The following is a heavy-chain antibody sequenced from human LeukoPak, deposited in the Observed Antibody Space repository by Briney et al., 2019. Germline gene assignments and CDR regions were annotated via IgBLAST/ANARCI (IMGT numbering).Heavy chain of an antibody. CDR2: IYSGGST. J-gene: IGHJ4*02. CDR1: GFTVSSNY. V-gene: IGHV3-53*01. D-gene: IGHD4-17*01. CDR3: TTSPPRATVTTD. Sequence: HPGGSLRLSCAASGFTVSSNYMSWVHQAPGKGLEWVSVIYSGGSTYYADSVKGRFTISRDNSKNTLYLQMNSLKTEDTAVYYCTTSPPRATVTTDWGQGTLVTVSS.